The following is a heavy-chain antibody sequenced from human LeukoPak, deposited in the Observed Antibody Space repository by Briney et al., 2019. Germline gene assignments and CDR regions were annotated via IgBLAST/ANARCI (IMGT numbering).Heavy chain of an antibody. Sequence: GGSLRLSCPASGFTFDDYAMHWVRQAPGKGLEWVSLISGDGGSTYYADSVKGRFTISRDNSKNSLYLQMNSLRTEDTALYYCARGYYYDSSGYYLSDAFDIWGQGTMVTVSS. J-gene: IGHJ3*02. CDR1: GFTFDDYA. CDR2: ISGDGGST. CDR3: ARGYYYDSSGYYLSDAFDI. V-gene: IGHV3-43*02. D-gene: IGHD3-22*01.